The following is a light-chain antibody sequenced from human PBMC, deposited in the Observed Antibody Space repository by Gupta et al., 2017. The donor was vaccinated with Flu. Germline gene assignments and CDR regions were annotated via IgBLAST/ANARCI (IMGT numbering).Light chain of an antibody. Sequence: YVLTQPPSVSVAPGQTARITCGGNNIGIKSVHVYQQKPGPAPVLGVYDYSDRPSGIPERFSGSNSGNAATLTMSRAGDGDEADEDYQLWASSTDQPHWVFGGGTKVTVL. J-gene: IGLJ3*02. CDR1: NIGIKS. CDR2: DYS. V-gene: IGLV3-21*02. CDR3: QLWASSTDQPHWV.